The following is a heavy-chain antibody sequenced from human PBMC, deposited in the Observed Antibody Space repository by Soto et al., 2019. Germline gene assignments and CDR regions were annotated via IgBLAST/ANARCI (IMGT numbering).Heavy chain of an antibody. D-gene: IGHD6-19*01. CDR2: INPSGGST. Sequence: QVQLVQSGAEVKKPGASVKVSCKASGYTFTSYYMHWVRQAPGQGLEWMGIINPSGGSTSYAQKFQGRVTMTRDTSTSTVYMELSSLRSEDTAVYYCAGEGSVWYGRYYFDYWGQGTLVTVSS. V-gene: IGHV1-46*01. J-gene: IGHJ4*02. CDR3: AGEGSVWYGRYYFDY. CDR1: GYTFTSYY.